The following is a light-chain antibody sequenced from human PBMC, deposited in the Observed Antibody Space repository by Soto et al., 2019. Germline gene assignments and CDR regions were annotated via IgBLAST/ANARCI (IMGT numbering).Light chain of an antibody. CDR2: WAS. J-gene: IGKJ2*01. CDR1: QSLFYSAYKTNY. V-gene: IGKV4-1*01. Sequence: DIVMTQSPDSLAVFLGERATITCKSSQSLFYSAYKTNYLAWYQEKPGQPPKLLISWASTRASGVPDRFSGSGSGTDFTLPISSLQAEDVAVYYCLHYYGAPPHTFGQGTKLEI. CDR3: LHYYGAPPHT.